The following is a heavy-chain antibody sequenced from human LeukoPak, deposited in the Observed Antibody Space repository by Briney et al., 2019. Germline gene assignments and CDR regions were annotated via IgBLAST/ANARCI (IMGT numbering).Heavy chain of an antibody. CDR3: ARRGYTYAYDY. Sequence: PGGSLRLSCVASGFTFSTYPMHWVRQAPGKGLEYVSAISDNGLGTFYASAVKGRFTISRDNSKNTLYLQMGSLRAEDMAVYYCARRGYTYAYDYWGQGTLVTVSS. J-gene: IGHJ4*02. V-gene: IGHV3-64*01. CDR1: GFTFSTYP. D-gene: IGHD5-18*01. CDR2: ISDNGLGT.